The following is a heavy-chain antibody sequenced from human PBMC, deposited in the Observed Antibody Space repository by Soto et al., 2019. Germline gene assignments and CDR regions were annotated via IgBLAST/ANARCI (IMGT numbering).Heavy chain of an antibody. Sequence: QVQVVQSGAEVKKPESSVKVSCKPSGGTFNTYTVNWVRLAPGHGLEWMGRFIPILDMANYAQKFQDRVTITADRSTFTAYMELNSVTSDDTAVYYCAITYCRDNSCPRDFDFWGPGTRVTVSS. D-gene: IGHD2-21*01. V-gene: IGHV1-69*02. CDR1: GGTFNTYT. CDR2: FIPILDMA. CDR3: AITYCRDNSCPRDFDF. J-gene: IGHJ4*02.